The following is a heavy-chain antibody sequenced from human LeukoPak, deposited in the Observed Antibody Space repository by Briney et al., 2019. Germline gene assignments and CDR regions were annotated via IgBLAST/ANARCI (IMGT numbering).Heavy chain of an antibody. CDR1: GGSISSGTYY. CDR2: IYYTGNS. J-gene: IGHJ5*02. D-gene: IGHD2-15*01. V-gene: IGHV4-61*02. Sequence: SETLSLTCTVSGGSISSGTYYWNWIRQPAGKGLEWIGRIYYTGNSGYNPSLKSRVTISVDTSKNQFSLKLSSVTAADTAVYYCARGVGYCSGGSCSNWFDPWGQGTLVTVSS. CDR3: ARGVGYCSGGSCSNWFDP.